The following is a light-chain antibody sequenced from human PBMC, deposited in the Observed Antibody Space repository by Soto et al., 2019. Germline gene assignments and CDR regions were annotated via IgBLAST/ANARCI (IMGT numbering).Light chain of an antibody. CDR3: GAWDTSLTGGV. J-gene: IGLJ2*01. V-gene: IGLV1-51*02. CDR2: ENN. CDR1: SSNIGCDY. Sequence: QSVLTQPPSVSAAPGQKVTIPCSGSSSNIGCDYVSWYQQLPGTAPKLLIYENNKRPSGIPDRFSGSKSGTSATLGITGLQTGDEADYYCGAWDTSLTGGVFGGGTKLTVL.